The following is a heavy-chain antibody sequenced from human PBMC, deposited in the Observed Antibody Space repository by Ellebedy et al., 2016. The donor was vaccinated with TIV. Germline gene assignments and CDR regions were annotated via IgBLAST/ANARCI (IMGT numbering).Heavy chain of an antibody. V-gene: IGHV4-59*08. CDR2: IYYSGTT. CDR3: ATYIMGRLDY. J-gene: IGHJ4*02. Sequence: MPSETLSLTCTVSGGSISTYYWSWIRQPTGKGLEWIGYIYYSGTTYYNPSLKSRVTISLDTSKNHFSLKLSSVTAADTAVYFCATYIMGRLDYWGQGTLVNVSS. CDR1: GGSISTYY. D-gene: IGHD1-1*01.